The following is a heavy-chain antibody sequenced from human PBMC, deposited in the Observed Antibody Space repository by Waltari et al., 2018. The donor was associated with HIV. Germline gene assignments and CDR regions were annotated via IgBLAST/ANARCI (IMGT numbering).Heavy chain of an antibody. CDR3: ARGIAVAESYFDL. Sequence: QLQLQESGPGLVKPSETLSLTCTVSGGSISSSSYYWGWIRQPPGKGLEWIGSIYYSGSTYYNPSLKSRVTISVDTSKNQFSLKLSSVTAADTAVYYCARGIAVAESYFDLWGRGTLVTVSS. J-gene: IGHJ2*01. V-gene: IGHV4-39*01. CDR1: GGSISSSSYY. CDR2: IYYSGST. D-gene: IGHD6-19*01.